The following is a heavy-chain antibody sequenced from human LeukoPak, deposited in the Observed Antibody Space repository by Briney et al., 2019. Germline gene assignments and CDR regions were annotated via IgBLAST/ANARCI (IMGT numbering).Heavy chain of an antibody. CDR3: AKEYCSNSVCHSLDY. Sequence: GRSLRLSCAAYGFTFRSYGMHWVRQAPGKGLEWVAVIWYDGSNKYYADSVKGRFTFSRDNSKNTLYLQMNSLRAEDTAVYYCAKEYCSNSVCHSLDYWGQGTLVTVSS. V-gene: IGHV3-33*06. J-gene: IGHJ4*02. D-gene: IGHD2-8*01. CDR1: GFTFRSYG. CDR2: IWYDGSNK.